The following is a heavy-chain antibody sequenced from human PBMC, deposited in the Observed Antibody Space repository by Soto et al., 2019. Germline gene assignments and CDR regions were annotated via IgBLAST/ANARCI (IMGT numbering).Heavy chain of an antibody. Sequence: QVQLVQSGAEVKKPGSSVKVSCKASGGTFSSYIISWVRQAPGQGLEWMGRIIPMLGITNYAQKFQGRVTITADKSTSTAYMELSSLRSEDTAVYYCARDNGYYDSSGSRYYYYGLDVWGQGTTVNVSS. CDR2: IIPMLGIT. CDR3: ARDNGYYDSSGSRYYYYGLDV. V-gene: IGHV1-69*08. CDR1: GGTFSSYI. J-gene: IGHJ6*02. D-gene: IGHD3-22*01.